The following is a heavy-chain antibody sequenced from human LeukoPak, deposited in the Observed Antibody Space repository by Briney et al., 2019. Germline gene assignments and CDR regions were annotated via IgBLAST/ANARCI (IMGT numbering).Heavy chain of an antibody. Sequence: PSETLSLTCTVSGGSISSYYWSWIRQPAGKGLEWIGRIYTSGSTNYNPSLKSRVTMSVDTSKNQFSLKLSSVTAADTAVYYCASLRASSIGAHYAMDVWGQGTTVTVSS. CDR3: ASLRASSIGAHYAMDV. CDR2: IYTSGST. J-gene: IGHJ6*02. D-gene: IGHD6-6*01. CDR1: GGSISSYY. V-gene: IGHV4-4*07.